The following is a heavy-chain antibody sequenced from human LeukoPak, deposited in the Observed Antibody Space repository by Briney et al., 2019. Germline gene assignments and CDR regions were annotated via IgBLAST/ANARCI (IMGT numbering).Heavy chain of an antibody. CDR2: IKQDGSEK. Sequence: GGSLRLSCAASGFTLKYYAMNWVRQAPGKGLEWVANIKQDGSEKYYVDSVKGRFTISRDNAKNSLYLQMNSLRAEDTAVYYCARDSWTIFGVVHNPWGQGTLVTVSS. CDR1: GFTLKYYA. CDR3: ARDSWTIFGVVHNP. J-gene: IGHJ5*02. D-gene: IGHD3-3*01. V-gene: IGHV3-7*01.